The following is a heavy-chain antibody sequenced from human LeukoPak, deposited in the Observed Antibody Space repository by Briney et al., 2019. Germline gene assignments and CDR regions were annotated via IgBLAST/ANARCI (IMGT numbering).Heavy chain of an antibody. Sequence: WSWIXXPTGKGLEWIGEISHSGSTNYNPSLKSRVTISVDTYKKQFSLKLSSVTAADTAVYYCARDPRRHCGPPPSSYGMDVWGQGTTVTVSS. CDR3: ARDPRRHCGPPPSSYGMDV. V-gene: IGHV4-34*01. D-gene: IGHD2-21*01. J-gene: IGHJ6*02. CDR2: ISHSGST.